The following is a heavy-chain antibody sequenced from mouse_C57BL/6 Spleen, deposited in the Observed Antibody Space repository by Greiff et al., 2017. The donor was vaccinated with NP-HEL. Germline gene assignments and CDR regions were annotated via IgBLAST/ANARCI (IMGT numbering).Heavy chain of an antibody. D-gene: IGHD1-1*01. CDR2: IHPNSGST. CDR1: GYTFTSYW. CDR3: AGITTVVARYFDV. Sequence: VQLQQPGAELVKPGASVKLSCKASGYTFTSYWMHWVKQRPGQGLEWIGMIHPNSGSTNYNEKFKSKATLTVDKSSSTAYMQLSSLTSEDSAVYYWAGITTVVARYFDVWGTGTTVTVSS. J-gene: IGHJ1*03. V-gene: IGHV1-64*01.